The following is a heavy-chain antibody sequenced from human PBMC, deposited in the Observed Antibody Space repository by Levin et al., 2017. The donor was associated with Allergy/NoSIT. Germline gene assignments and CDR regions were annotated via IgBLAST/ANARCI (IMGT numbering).Heavy chain of an antibody. Sequence: GESLKISCKASGYTFTGYYMHWVRQAPGQGLEWMGWINPNSGGTNYAQKFQGRVTMTRDTSISTAYMELSRLRSDDTAVYYCASGYCSGGSCYSLNWFDPWGQGTLVTVSS. CDR3: ASGYCSGGSCYSLNWFDP. V-gene: IGHV1-2*02. CDR2: INPNSGGT. CDR1: GYTFTGYY. D-gene: IGHD2-15*01. J-gene: IGHJ5*02.